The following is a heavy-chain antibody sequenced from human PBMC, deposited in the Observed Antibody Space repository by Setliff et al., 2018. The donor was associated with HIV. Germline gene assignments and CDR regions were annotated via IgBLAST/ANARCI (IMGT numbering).Heavy chain of an antibody. Sequence: PSETLSLTCTVSGGSISSGGYYWSWIRQQPGKGLEWIGYIYYSGSTYYNPSLKSRVTISVDTSKNQFSLKLSSVTAADTAEYYCARGYPVSYYYYMDVWGKGTTVTVSS. CDR2: IYYSGST. J-gene: IGHJ6*03. V-gene: IGHV4-31*03. CDR1: GGSISSGGYY. CDR3: ARGYPVSYYYYMDV. D-gene: IGHD3-16*02.